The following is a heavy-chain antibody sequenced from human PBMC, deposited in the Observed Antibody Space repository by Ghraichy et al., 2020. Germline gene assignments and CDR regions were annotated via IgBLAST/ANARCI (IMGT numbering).Heavy chain of an antibody. Sequence: GSLNISCAASGFTFSSYAMSWVRQAPGKGLEWVSVISGSGGTSYYADSVKGRFTISRDNSKNTLFLHMNSLRAEDTAVYYCAKKGYDSSGYFDYWGQGTLVTVSS. D-gene: IGHD3-22*01. CDR1: GFTFSSYA. J-gene: IGHJ4*02. CDR3: AKKGYDSSGYFDY. V-gene: IGHV3-23*01. CDR2: ISGSGGTS.